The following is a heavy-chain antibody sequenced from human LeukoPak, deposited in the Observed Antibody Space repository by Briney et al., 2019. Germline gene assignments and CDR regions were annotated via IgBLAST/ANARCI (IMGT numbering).Heavy chain of an antibody. Sequence: PSETLSLTCAVYGGSFSGYYWSWLRQPPGKGLEWIGEINHSGSTNYNPSLKSRVTISVDTSKNQFSLKLSSVTAADTAVYYCARGDDSSSWSWFDPWGQGTLVTVSS. V-gene: IGHV4-34*01. CDR3: ARGDDSSSWSWFDP. J-gene: IGHJ5*02. CDR1: GGSFSGYY. D-gene: IGHD6-13*01. CDR2: INHSGST.